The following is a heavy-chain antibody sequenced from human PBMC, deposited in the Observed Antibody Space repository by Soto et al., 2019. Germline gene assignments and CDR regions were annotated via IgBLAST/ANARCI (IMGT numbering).Heavy chain of an antibody. D-gene: IGHD3-16*01. CDR1: GDSSSSGNKY. CDR3: ARVPSPFDYYYAMDV. CDR2: IVSIGTT. J-gene: IGHJ6*02. V-gene: IGHV4-30-4*08. Sequence: PSETLALTCTVSGDSSSSGNKYWSWIRQPPGKGLEWIGYIVSIGTTYYNPSLKSRLTMSLDTSENQFSLKLNSLTDADTAVYYCARVPSPFDYYYAMDVWGQGTTVTVSS.